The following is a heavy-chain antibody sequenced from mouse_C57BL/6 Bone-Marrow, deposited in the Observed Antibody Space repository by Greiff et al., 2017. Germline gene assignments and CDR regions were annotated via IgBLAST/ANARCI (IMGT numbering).Heavy chain of an antibody. V-gene: IGHV1-69*01. J-gene: IGHJ2*01. Sequence: QVQLQQPGAELVMPGASVKLSCKASGYTFTSYWMHWVKQRPGQGLEWIGELDPSDSNTNYNQKFKGKSTLTVDKSSSTAYMQLSSLTSEDSAVYYCARSVRRYFDYWGQGTTLTVSS. CDR3: ARSVRRYFDY. CDR2: LDPSDSNT. CDR1: GYTFTSYW.